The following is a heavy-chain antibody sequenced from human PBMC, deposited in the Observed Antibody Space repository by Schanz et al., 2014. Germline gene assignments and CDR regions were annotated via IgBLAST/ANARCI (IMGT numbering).Heavy chain of an antibody. V-gene: IGHV3-21*04. CDR1: GFTFSRYW. CDR3: ARRVPYSFGLDV. D-gene: IGHD1-1*01. CDR2: ISSTSTYL. J-gene: IGHJ6*02. Sequence: EVQLVESGGGVVRPGGSLRLSCAASGFTFSRYWMQWVRQAPGKGLEWVSSISSTSTYLYYADSVKGRFTISRDSARDSLYLQMKSLRVEDTAVYYCARRVPYSFGLDVWGQGATVTVSS.